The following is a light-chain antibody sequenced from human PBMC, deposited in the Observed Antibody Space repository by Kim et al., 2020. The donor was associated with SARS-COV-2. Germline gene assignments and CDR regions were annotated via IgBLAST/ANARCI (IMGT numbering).Light chain of an antibody. V-gene: IGKV1-39*01. Sequence: DIQMTQSPSSLSASVGDRVTVSCRASQSISNYLNWYQQKPGQAPKLLIYAASSLQGGVPSRFSGSGSGTDFTLTISSLQPEDCATYYCQQSYSAPLTFGGGTKLEI. CDR3: QQSYSAPLT. CDR2: AAS. CDR1: QSISNY. J-gene: IGKJ4*01.